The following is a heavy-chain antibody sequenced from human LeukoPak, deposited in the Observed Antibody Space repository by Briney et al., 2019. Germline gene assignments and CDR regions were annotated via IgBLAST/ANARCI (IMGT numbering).Heavy chain of an antibody. CDR2: INWNGGSS. V-gene: IGHV3-20*04. J-gene: IGHJ4*02. Sequence: PGGSLRLSCAASGFAFDDYGMSWVRQAPGKGLEWDSGINWNGGSSGYADSVKGRFTISRDNAKNSLYLQMNSLRAEDTALYYCARAYSSSWYFFDYWGQETLVTVSS. D-gene: IGHD6-13*01. CDR3: ARAYSSSWYFFDY. CDR1: GFAFDDYG.